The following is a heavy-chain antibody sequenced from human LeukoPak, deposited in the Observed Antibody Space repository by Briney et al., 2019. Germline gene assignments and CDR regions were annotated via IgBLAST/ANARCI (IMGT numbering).Heavy chain of an antibody. CDR2: INHSRST. J-gene: IGHJ6*03. CDR3: ARGRYCSSTSCYRYYYYYYYMDV. D-gene: IGHD2-2*02. CDR1: GGSFSGYY. V-gene: IGHV4-34*01. Sequence: SETLSLTCAVYGGSFSGYYWSWIRQPPGKGLEWIGEINHSRSTNYNPSLKSRVTISVDTSKNQFSLKLSSVTAADTAVYYCARGRYCSSTSCYRYYYYYYYMDVWGKGTTVTVSS.